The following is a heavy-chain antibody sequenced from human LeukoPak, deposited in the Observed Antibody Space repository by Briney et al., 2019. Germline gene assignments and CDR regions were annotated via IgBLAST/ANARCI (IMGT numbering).Heavy chain of an antibody. D-gene: IGHD3-9*01. CDR2: ISNDGSNK. Sequence: HTGGSLRLSCPASGFPFSSYAMHWVRQAPGKGLEGVAVISNDGSNKYYADSVKGRFTISRDNSKNTLYLQMNSLRAEDTAVYYCARDLVYRVYYDILTGYLFDYWGQGTLVTVSS. CDR1: GFPFSSYA. CDR3: ARDLVYRVYYDILTGYLFDY. V-gene: IGHV3-30-3*01. J-gene: IGHJ4*02.